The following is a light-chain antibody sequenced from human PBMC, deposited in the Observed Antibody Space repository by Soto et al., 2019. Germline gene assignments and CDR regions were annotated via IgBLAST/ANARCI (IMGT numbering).Light chain of an antibody. V-gene: IGKV3-15*01. CDR3: QQYDEWPLT. J-gene: IGKJ4*01. CDR1: QSVKTR. Sequence: EKVMTQSPATLSVSPGERATLSCRASQSVKTRLAWYQQKPGQAPRLLIYDAFTRATGIPARFSGSASGTEFTLNISSLQSEDLAVYYCQQYDEWPLTVGGGTKVEIK. CDR2: DAF.